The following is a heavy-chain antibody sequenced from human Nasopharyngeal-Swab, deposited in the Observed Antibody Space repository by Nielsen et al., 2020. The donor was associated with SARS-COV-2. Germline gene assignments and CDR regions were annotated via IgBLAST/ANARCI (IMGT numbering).Heavy chain of an antibody. Sequence: GSLRLSCTVSGGSISSSSYYWGWIRQPPGKGLEWSGSIYYSGSTYYNPSLKSRVTISVDTSKNQFSLKLSSVTAADTAVYYCARGGSSWYIDYYGMDVWGQGTTVTVSS. V-gene: IGHV4-39*07. CDR2: IYYSGST. D-gene: IGHD6-13*01. CDR3: ARGGSSWYIDYYGMDV. CDR1: GGSISSSSYY. J-gene: IGHJ6*02.